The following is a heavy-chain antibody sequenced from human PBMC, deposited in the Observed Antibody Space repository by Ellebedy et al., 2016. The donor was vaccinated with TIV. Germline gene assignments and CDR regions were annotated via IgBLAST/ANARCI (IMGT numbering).Heavy chain of an antibody. J-gene: IGHJ3*02. CDR1: GFTFSSYA. V-gene: IGHV3-23*01. CDR2: FGGRSTTT. CDR3: AKISPTHRGAFDI. D-gene: IGHD3-3*02. Sequence: GESLKISXEASGFTFSSYAMSWLRQAPGKGLEWVSVFGGRSTTTYYADSVKGRFTISRDNSKSTLFLQMNSLRGDDTARYYCAKISPTHRGAFDIWGQGTMVTVSS.